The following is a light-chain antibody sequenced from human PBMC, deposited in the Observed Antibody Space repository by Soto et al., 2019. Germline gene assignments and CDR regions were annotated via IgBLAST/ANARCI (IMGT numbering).Light chain of an antibody. CDR2: DAS. CDR1: QSVSSY. CDR3: QQRSR. J-gene: IGKJ5*01. Sequence: EIVLTQSPATLSLSPVERANLSCMASQSVSSYLAWYQQTPGQAPRLLIYDASNRATGIPARFSGSGSGTDFTLTISSLEPEDFAVYYCQQRSRFGQGTRREI. V-gene: IGKV3-11*01.